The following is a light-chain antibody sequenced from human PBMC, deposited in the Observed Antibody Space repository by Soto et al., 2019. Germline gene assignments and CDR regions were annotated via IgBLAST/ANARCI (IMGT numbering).Light chain of an antibody. CDR3: QQYGTSPPYS. CDR1: QSISSTC. V-gene: IGKV3-20*01. CDR2: GAS. Sequence: EIVLTQSPGTLSLSSGERATLSCRASQSISSTCIAWYQQKPGQAPRLLIYGASSRAAGIPERFSGSGSGRDFTLTISRLEPEDVAVYYCQQYGTSPPYSFGQGTNLEIK. J-gene: IGKJ2*03.